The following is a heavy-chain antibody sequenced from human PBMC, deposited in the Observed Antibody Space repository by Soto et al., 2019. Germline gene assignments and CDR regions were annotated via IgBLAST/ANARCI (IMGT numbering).Heavy chain of an antibody. V-gene: IGHV3-74*01. CDR1: GFIFKMYW. CDR2: IYNDGPYS. D-gene: IGHD3-10*01. J-gene: IGHJ4*02. CDR3: TRGSRPISTGTGAY. Sequence: EVQLVESGGGLVPPGGSVRLSCAASGFIFKMYWMHWVRQSPGKGLVWISRIYNDGPYSDYADSVRGRFTISRDNVNDTLYLPMNNLRAEDSGLYYCTRGSRPISTGTGAYWGQGTQVTVSS.